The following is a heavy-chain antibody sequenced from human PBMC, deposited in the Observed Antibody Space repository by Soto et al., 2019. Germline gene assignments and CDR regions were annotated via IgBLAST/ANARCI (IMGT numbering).Heavy chain of an antibody. CDR2: INHSGST. J-gene: IGHJ6*02. V-gene: IGHV4-34*01. D-gene: IGHD3-10*01. Sequence: SETLSLTCAVFGGSFSGYYWSWIRQPPGKGLEWIGEINHSGSTNYNPSLKSRVTISVDTSKNQFSLKLSSVTATDTAVYYCARVSGIYYYGMDVWGQGTTVTVSS. CDR3: ARVSGIYYYGMDV. CDR1: GGSFSGYY.